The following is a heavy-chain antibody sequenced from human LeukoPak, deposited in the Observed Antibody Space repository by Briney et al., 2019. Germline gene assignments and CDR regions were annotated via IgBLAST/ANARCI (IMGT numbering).Heavy chain of an antibody. CDR1: GFTFSSYA. D-gene: IGHD4-17*01. Sequence: GGSLRLSCAASGFTFSSYAMSWVRQAPGKGLEGVSAISGSGGSTYYADSVKSRFTISRDNSKNTLYMEMNSLRAADTAVYYCAKGPMTTPNWFDPWGQGTLVTVSS. V-gene: IGHV3-23*01. CDR3: AKGPMTTPNWFDP. J-gene: IGHJ5*02. CDR2: ISGSGGST.